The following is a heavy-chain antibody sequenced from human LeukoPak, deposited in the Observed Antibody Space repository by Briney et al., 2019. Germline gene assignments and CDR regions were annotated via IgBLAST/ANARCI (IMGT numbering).Heavy chain of an antibody. CDR1: GYTFTSYA. J-gene: IGHJ5*02. CDR2: INAGNGNT. V-gene: IGHV1-3*01. CDR3: ARVSSPARGWFDP. D-gene: IGHD6-13*01. Sequence: GASVTVSCKASGYTFTSYAMHWVRPAPGQRLEWMGWINAGNGNTKYSQKFQGRVTITRDTSASTAYMELSSLRSEDTAVYYCARVSSPARGWFDPWGQGTLVTVSS.